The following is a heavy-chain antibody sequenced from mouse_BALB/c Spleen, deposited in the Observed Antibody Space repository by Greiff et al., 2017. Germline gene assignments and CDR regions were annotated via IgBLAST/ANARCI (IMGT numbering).Heavy chain of an antibody. CDR2: INPSNGGT. CDR1: GYTFTSYY. D-gene: IGHD2-2*01. J-gene: IGHJ4*01. V-gene: IGHV1S81*02. Sequence: QVQLKQSGAELVKPGASVKLSCKASGYTFTSYYMYWVKQRPGQGLEWIGEINPSNGGTNFNEKFKSKATLTVDKSSSTAYMQLSSLTSEDSAVYYCTRRWLRGFYYAMDYWGQGTSGTVSS. CDR3: TRRWLRGFYYAMDY.